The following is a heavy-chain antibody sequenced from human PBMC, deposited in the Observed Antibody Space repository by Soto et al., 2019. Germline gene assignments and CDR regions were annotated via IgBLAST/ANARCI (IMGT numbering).Heavy chain of an antibody. V-gene: IGHV3-23*01. D-gene: IGHD2-2*01. J-gene: IGHJ4*02. CDR1: GFTFDNYA. CDR3: ARDCSSSCCSVCAY. Sequence: PGGSLRLSCATSGFTFDNYAVSWVRQTPGKGLEWVSFISASGEKLYYADSVKGRFTVSRDNSKSTLYLQMHSLRADDTAVYYCARDCSSSCCSVCAYWGQGTLVTVSS. CDR2: ISASGEKL.